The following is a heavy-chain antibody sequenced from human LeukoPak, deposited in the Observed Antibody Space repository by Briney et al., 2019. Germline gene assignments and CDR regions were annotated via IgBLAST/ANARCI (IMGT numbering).Heavy chain of an antibody. D-gene: IGHD3-10*01. CDR1: GFTFSSYS. CDR2: ISRSGGST. CDR3: AKAVLLWFGELRYYFDY. J-gene: IGHJ4*02. Sequence: GGSLRLSCAASGFTFSSYSMSWVRQAPGKGLEWVSAISRSGGSTYYADSVKGRFTISRDNSKNTLYLQMNSLRAEDTAIYYCAKAVLLWFGELRYYFDYWGQGTLVTVSS. V-gene: IGHV3-23*01.